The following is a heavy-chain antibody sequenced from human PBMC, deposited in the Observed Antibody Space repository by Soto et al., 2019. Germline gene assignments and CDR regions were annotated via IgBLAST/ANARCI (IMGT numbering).Heavy chain of an antibody. CDR1: GGSISSGDYY. D-gene: IGHD5-18*01. CDR3: ARALIQLWPHYYYGMDV. CDR2: IYYSGNT. V-gene: IGHV4-30-4*01. J-gene: IGHJ6*02. Sequence: SEPLSLTCTVSGGSISSGDYYWSWIRQPPGKGLEWIGYIYYSGNTYYNPSLKSRVAISVDTSKNQFSLKVSSVTAADTAVYYCARALIQLWPHYYYGMDVWGQGTTVTVSS.